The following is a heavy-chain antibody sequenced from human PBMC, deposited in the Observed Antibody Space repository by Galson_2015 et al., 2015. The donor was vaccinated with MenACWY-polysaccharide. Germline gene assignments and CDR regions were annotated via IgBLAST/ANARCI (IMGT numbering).Heavy chain of an antibody. J-gene: IGHJ3*02. V-gene: IGHV3-48*02. CDR3: ALYNWNDKGGALDI. CDR1: GFAFSGYR. CDR2: ISASSSAI. D-gene: IGHD1-1*01. Sequence: SLRLSCAASGFAFSGYRLNWVRQTPGKGLEWVSYISASSSAIYYADSVKGRFTISRDNAKKSLYLQMNSLRDEDTAVYYCALYNWNDKGGALDIWGRGTTVTVSS.